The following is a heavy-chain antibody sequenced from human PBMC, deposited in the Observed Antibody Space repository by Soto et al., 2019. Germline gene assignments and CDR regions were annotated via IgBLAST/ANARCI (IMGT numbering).Heavy chain of an antibody. D-gene: IGHD2-2*01. V-gene: IGHV3-13*01. J-gene: IGHJ6*02. Sequence: GGSLRLSCAASGFTFSSYDMHWVRQATGKGLEWVSAIGTAGETYYPGSVKGRFTISRENAKNSLYLQMNSLRAEETAVYYCARDVGYSSTSSYYYYYGMDVWGQGTTVTVSS. CDR3: ARDVGYSSTSSYYYYYGMDV. CDR1: GFTFSSYD. CDR2: IGTAGET.